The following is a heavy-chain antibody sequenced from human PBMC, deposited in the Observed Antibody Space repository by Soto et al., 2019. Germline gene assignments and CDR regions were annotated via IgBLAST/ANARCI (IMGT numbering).Heavy chain of an antibody. CDR2: ISYDGSKK. Sequence: ESGGGVVQPGGSLRLSCAAPGFTLSDYPMNWVRQAPGKGLEWVALISYDGSKKYYADSVRGRFTISRDNSKNTLYLQMSSLTTEDTSVYYCARESPVLSWYFDLWGRGTLVTVSS. V-gene: IGHV3-30-3*01. CDR1: GFTLSDYP. J-gene: IGHJ2*01. CDR3: ARESPVLSWYFDL.